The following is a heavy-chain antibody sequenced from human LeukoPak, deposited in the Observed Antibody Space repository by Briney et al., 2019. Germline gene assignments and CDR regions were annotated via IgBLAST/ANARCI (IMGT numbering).Heavy chain of an antibody. V-gene: IGHV4-30-4*01. CDR3: ARGVVVVAATPYYYGMDV. J-gene: IGHJ6*02. CDR2: IYYSGST. CDR1: GGSISSGDYY. D-gene: IGHD2-15*01. Sequence: SETLSLTCTVSGGSISSGDYYWSWIRRPPGKGLEWIGYIYYSGSTYYNPSLKSRVTVSVDTSKNQFSLKQSSVTAADTAVYYCARGVVVVAATPYYYGMDVWGQGTTVTVSS.